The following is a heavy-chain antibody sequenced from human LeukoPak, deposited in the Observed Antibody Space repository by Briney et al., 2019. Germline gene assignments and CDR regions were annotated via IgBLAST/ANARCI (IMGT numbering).Heavy chain of an antibody. CDR2: ISSSSSYI. J-gene: IGHJ4*02. CDR1: GFTFSSYS. CDR3: ARTVDYDILTGPVDY. D-gene: IGHD3-9*01. V-gene: IGHV3-21*01. Sequence: GGSLRLSCAASGFTFSSYSMSWVRQAPGKGLEWVSSISSSSSYIYYADSVKGRFTISRDNAKNSLYLQMNSLRAEDTAVYYCARTVDYDILTGPVDYWGQGTLVTVPS.